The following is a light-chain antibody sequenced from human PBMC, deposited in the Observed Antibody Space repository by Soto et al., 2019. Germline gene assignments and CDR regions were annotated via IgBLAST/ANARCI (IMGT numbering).Light chain of an antibody. CDR3: QSYDNTRSSLSGYV. J-gene: IGLJ1*01. Sequence: QSVLTQPPSVSGAPGQRVIISCTGSSSTIGAGYDVHWYQQLPGTAPRLLIYGNDNRPSGVPDRFSGSKSDTSASLAITGLQIEDEADYHCQSYDNTRSSLSGYVFGTGTKLTVL. V-gene: IGLV1-40*01. CDR2: GND. CDR1: SSTIGAGYD.